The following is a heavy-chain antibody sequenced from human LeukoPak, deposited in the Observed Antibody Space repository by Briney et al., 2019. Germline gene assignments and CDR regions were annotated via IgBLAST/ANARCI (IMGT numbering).Heavy chain of an antibody. D-gene: IGHD3-22*01. CDR1: GYSFTSYW. J-gene: IGHJ3*02. Sequence: GESLKISCKGSGYSFTSYWIGWVRQMPGKGLEWMGIIYPGDSDTRYSPSFQGQVTISADKSISTAYLQWSSLKASDTAMYYCASPGYYYDSSGYPDAFDIWGQGTMVTVSS. V-gene: IGHV5-51*01. CDR3: ASPGYYYDSSGYPDAFDI. CDR2: IYPGDSDT.